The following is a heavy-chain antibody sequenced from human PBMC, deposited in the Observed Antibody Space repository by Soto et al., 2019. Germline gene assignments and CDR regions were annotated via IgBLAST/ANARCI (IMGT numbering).Heavy chain of an antibody. CDR2: IYYSGST. Sequence: SETLSLSCTVSGGSISSSSYYWGWIRQPPGKGLEWIGSIYYSGSTYYNPSLKSRVTISVDTSKNQFSLKLSSVTAADTAVYYCARLGSSSWYIYYFDYWGQGTLVTVSS. D-gene: IGHD6-13*01. J-gene: IGHJ4*02. CDR3: ARLGSSSWYIYYFDY. CDR1: GGSISSSSYY. V-gene: IGHV4-39*01.